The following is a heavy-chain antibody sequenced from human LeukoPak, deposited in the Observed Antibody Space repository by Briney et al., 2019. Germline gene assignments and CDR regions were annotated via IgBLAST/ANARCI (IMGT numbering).Heavy chain of an antibody. CDR2: IYTSGST. V-gene: IGHV4-61*02. J-gene: IGHJ4*02. CDR3: ARVQTSGTAFDY. CDR1: GGSISSGSYY. D-gene: IGHD3-3*01. Sequence: PSETLSLTCTVSGGSISSGSYYWSWIRQPAGTGLEWIGRIYTSGSTNYNPSLKSRVTISVDTSKNQFSLKLSSVTAADTAVYYCARVQTSGTAFDYWGQGTLVTVSS.